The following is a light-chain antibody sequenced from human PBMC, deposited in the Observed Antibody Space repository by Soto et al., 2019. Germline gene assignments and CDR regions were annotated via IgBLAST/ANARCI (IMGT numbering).Light chain of an antibody. CDR3: QQYNNWPPYT. Sequence: EIVMTQSPSTLSVSPGERATLSCRASHSVSSNLAWYQQTPGQSPRLLIYGASTSATGIPARFSGSGSGTECTLTISSLQSEDFAVYYCQQYNNWPPYTFGQGTKLESK. CDR2: GAS. V-gene: IGKV3-15*01. J-gene: IGKJ2*01. CDR1: HSVSSN.